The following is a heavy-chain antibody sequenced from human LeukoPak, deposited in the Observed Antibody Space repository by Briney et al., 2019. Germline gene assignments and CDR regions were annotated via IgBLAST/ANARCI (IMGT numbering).Heavy chain of an antibody. CDR3: ARMFRYDHGDDHFSG. CDR1: GYTFTGYY. CDR2: INPNSGGT. D-gene: IGHD3-3*01. Sequence: ASVKVCCKASGYTFTGYYMHWVRQAPGQGLEWMGWINPNSGGTNYAQKFQGRVTMTRDTSISTAYMELSRLRSDDTAVYYCARMFRYDHGDDHFSGWGQGTLVTVSS. J-gene: IGHJ4*02. V-gene: IGHV1-2*02.